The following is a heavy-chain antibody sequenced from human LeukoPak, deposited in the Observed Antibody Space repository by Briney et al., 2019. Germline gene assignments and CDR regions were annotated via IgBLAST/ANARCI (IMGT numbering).Heavy chain of an antibody. CDR1: GGSISSYY. CDR3: ARHPYYDSSGYYSWFDP. J-gene: IGHJ5*02. V-gene: IGHV4-4*09. D-gene: IGHD3-22*01. CDR2: IYTSGST. Sequence: SETLFLTCTVSGGSISSYYWSWIRQPPGKGLEWIWYIYTSGSTNYNPSLKSRVTISVDTSKNQFSLKLSSVTAADTAVYYCARHPYYDSSGYYSWFDPWGQGTLVTVSS.